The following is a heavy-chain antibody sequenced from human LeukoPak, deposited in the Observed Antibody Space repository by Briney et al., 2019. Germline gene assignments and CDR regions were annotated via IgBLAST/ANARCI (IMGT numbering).Heavy chain of an antibody. CDR1: GFTFSSYE. CDR3: AKDLRVTSTVTTLGSDY. D-gene: IGHD4-17*01. J-gene: IGHJ4*02. V-gene: IGHV3-23*01. Sequence: PGGSLRLSCAASGFTFSSYEMNWVRQAPGKGLEWVSAISGSGGSTYYADSVKGRFTISRDNSKNTLYLQMNSLRAEDTAVYYCAKDLRVTSTVTTLGSDYWGQGTLVTVSS. CDR2: ISGSGGST.